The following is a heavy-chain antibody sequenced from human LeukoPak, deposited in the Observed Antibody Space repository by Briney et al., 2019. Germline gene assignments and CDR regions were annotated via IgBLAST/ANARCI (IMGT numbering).Heavy chain of an antibody. J-gene: IGHJ4*02. V-gene: IGHV4-59*01. Sequence: PSETLSLTCNVSGDSITDYYWSWIRQPPGKGLEWIGFIYHSGNTNYNPSLASRVTLSLDTSKTQLSLRLTAVTAADTAVYYCAREEGIAAAGALEYWGQGILVTVSS. CDR3: AREEGIAAAGALEY. CDR1: GDSITDYY. CDR2: IYHSGNT. D-gene: IGHD6-13*01.